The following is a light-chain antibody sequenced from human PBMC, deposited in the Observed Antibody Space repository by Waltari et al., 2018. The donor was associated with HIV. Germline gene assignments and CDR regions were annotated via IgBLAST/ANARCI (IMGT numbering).Light chain of an antibody. V-gene: IGLV2-23*02. CDR2: DVD. CDR1: SNDLVNSTL. Sequence: QSALSQPASVSGRPGPSITISCTGSSNDLVNSTLFSWYQQHPGKAPKLIIFDVDKRPSGISERFSGSKSGYTASLTISGLRTEDEADYFCSSKSTIYFGVLFGGGTTLTVL. J-gene: IGLJ2*01. CDR3: SSKSTIYFGVL.